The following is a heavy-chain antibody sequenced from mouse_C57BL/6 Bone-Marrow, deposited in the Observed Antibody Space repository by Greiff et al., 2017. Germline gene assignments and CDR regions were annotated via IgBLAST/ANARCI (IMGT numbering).Heavy chain of an antibody. Sequence: QVQLQQSGAELARPGASVKLSCKASGYTFTSYGISWVKQRTGQGLEWIGEIYPRSGNTYYNEKFKGKATLTADKSSSTAYMELRSLTSEDSAVYFCASIYYGNYGFAYWGQGTLVTVSA. V-gene: IGHV1-81*01. CDR1: GYTFTSYG. D-gene: IGHD2-1*01. CDR3: ASIYYGNYGFAY. J-gene: IGHJ3*01. CDR2: IYPRSGNT.